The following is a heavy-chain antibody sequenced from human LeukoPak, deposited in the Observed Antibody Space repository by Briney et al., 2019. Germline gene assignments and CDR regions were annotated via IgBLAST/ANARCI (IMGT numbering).Heavy chain of an antibody. CDR2: ISYDGSNK. CDR1: GFTFSSYA. CDR3: ARRPSRYYYYYMDV. D-gene: IGHD2-2*01. V-gene: IGHV3-30*04. J-gene: IGHJ6*03. Sequence: GGSLRLSCAASGFTFSSYAMHWVRQAPGKGLEWVAVISYDGSNKKYADSVKGRFTISRDNSKNTLYLQMNSLRAEDTALYYCARRPSRYYYYYMDVWGKGTTVTVSS.